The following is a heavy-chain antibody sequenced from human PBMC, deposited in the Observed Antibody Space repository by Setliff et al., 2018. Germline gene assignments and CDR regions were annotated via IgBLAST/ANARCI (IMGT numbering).Heavy chain of an antibody. CDR2: VYTTGST. Sequence: SETLSLTCTVSGGSMGSYYWTWIRQSAGKGLEWIGRVYTTGSTAFNPSLNSRATMSLDKSKNQFSLKLYSVTAADTAVYFCARVRITPYCMDVWGKGTTVTVSS. CDR3: ARVRITPYCMDV. CDR1: GGSMGSYY. J-gene: IGHJ6*03. D-gene: IGHD3-10*01. V-gene: IGHV4-4*07.